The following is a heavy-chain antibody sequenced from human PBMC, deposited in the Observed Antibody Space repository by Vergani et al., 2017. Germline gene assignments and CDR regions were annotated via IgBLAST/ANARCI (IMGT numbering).Heavy chain of an antibody. CDR2: IYPGDSDT. CDR1: GYSFTSYW. Sequence: EVQLVQSGAEVKKPGESLKISCKGSGYSFTSYWIGWVRQMPGKGLEWMGIIYPGDSDTTYSPSFQGQVTISADKSISTAYLQWSSLKASDTAIYDCARKLKYDFWSGYTYYYAMDVWGQGTTVTVSS. CDR3: ARKLKYDFWSGYTYYYAMDV. D-gene: IGHD3-3*01. J-gene: IGHJ6*02. V-gene: IGHV5-51*01.